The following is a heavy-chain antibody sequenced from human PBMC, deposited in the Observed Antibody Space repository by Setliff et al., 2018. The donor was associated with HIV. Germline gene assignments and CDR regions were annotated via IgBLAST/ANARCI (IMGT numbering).Heavy chain of an antibody. CDR1: GFTFSDYG. V-gene: IGHV3-30*02. CDR2: IRNDASNT. J-gene: IGHJ4*02. D-gene: IGHD6-19*01. CDR3: AKTQGWHLINY. Sequence: SGGSLRLSCEASGFTFSDYGMHWVRQAPGKGLEWVTFIRNDASNTYYADSVKGRFTISRDSSKNTLYLQMDSLRTEDTAVYYCAKTQGWHLINYWGPGTLVTAPQ.